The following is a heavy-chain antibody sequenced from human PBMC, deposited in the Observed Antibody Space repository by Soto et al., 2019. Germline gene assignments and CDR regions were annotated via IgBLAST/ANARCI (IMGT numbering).Heavy chain of an antibody. CDR3: ARSPPEKYCSSTSCYYNWFDP. D-gene: IGHD2-2*01. Sequence: SVKVCGKTCAGAFSSYAMSLVRQAPGQGLEWMGGIIPIFGTANYAQKFQGRVTITADESTSTAYMELSSLRSEDTAVYYCARSPPEKYCSSTSCYYNWFDPWGQGTLVTVPQ. V-gene: IGHV1-69*13. J-gene: IGHJ5*02. CDR2: IIPIFGTA. CDR1: AGAFSSYA.